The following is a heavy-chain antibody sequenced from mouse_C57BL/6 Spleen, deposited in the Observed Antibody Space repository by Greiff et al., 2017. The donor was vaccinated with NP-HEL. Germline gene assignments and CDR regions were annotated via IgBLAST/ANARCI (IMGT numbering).Heavy chain of an antibody. D-gene: IGHD1-1*01. CDR3: ARHYYYGSSFFFDY. Sequence: QVQLQQPGAELVKPGASVKMSCKASGYTFTSYWITWVKQRPGQGLEWIGDIYPGSGSTNYNEKFKSKATLTVDTSSSTAYMQLSSLTSEDSAVYYCARHYYYGSSFFFDYWGQGTTLTVSS. V-gene: IGHV1-55*01. J-gene: IGHJ2*01. CDR1: GYTFTSYW. CDR2: IYPGSGST.